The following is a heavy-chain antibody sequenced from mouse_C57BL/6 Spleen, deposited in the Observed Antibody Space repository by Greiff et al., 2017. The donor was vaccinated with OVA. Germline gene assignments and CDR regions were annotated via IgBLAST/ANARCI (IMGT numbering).Heavy chain of an antibody. V-gene: IGHV1-15*01. CDR2: IDPETGGT. CDR3: TRSGDDGYFDY. CDR1: GYTFTDYE. D-gene: IGHD2-3*01. J-gene: IGHJ2*01. Sequence: QVQLQQSGAELVRPGASVTLSCKASGYTFTDYEMHWVKQTPVHGLEWIGAIDPETGGTAYNQKFKGKAILTADKSSSTAYMELRSLTSEDSAVYYCTRSGDDGYFDYWGQGTTLTVSS.